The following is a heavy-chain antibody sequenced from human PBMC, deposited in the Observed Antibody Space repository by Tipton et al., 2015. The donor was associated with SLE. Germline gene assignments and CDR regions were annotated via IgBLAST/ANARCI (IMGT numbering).Heavy chain of an antibody. J-gene: IGHJ6*03. V-gene: IGHV3-48*03. CDR2: ISSSGSTI. CDR3: ARSYYYYYYYMDV. CDR1: RFTFSSYD. Sequence: GSLRLSCAASRFTFSSYDMDWVRQAPGKGLEWVSYISSSGSTIYYADSVKGRFTISRDNAKNSLYLHMNSLRAEDTAVYYCARSYYYYYYYMDVWGKGTTVTVSS.